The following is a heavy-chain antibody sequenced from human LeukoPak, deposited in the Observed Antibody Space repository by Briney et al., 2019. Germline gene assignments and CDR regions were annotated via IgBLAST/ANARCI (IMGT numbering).Heavy chain of an antibody. D-gene: IGHD3-22*01. V-gene: IGHV4-38-2*02. Sequence: PSETLSLTCTVSGYSISSGYYWGWIRQPPGKGLEWIGSIYHSGSTYYNPSLKSRVTISVDTSKNQFSLKLSSVTAADTAVYYCARDGHSYDLPDYWGQGTLVTVSS. J-gene: IGHJ4*02. CDR1: GYSISSGYY. CDR3: ARDGHSYDLPDY. CDR2: IYHSGST.